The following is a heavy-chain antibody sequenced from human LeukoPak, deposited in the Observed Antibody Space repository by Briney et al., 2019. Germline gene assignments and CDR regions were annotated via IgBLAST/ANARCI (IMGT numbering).Heavy chain of an antibody. J-gene: IGHJ4*02. CDR2: ISYDGSNK. CDR3: AKAEINSAWYGDY. Sequence: GRSLRLSCAASGFTFSSYAMHWVRQAPGKGLEWVAVISYDGSNKYYADSVKGRFTISRDNSKNTLYLQMNSLRDEDTAIYYCAKAEINSAWYGDYWGQGTLVTVSS. V-gene: IGHV3-30-3*01. D-gene: IGHD6-19*01. CDR1: GFTFSSYA.